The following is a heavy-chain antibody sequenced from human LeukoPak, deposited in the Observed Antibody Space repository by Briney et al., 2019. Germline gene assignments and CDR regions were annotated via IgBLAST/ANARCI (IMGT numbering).Heavy chain of an antibody. V-gene: IGHV1-2*02. CDR1: GYTFTGYY. J-gene: IGHJ3*02. CDR2: INPNSGGT. Sequence: ASVKVSCKASGYTFTGYYMHWVRQAPGQGLEWMGWINPNSGGTNYARKFQGRVTMTRDTSISTAYMELSRLRSDDTAVYYCARVSLYSFGSPDAFDIWGQGTMVTVSS. D-gene: IGHD1-26*01. CDR3: ARVSLYSFGSPDAFDI.